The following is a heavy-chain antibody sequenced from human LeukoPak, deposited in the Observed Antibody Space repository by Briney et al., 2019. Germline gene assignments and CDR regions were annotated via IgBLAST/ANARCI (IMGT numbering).Heavy chain of an antibody. CDR1: GGTFSSYA. J-gene: IGHJ5*02. V-gene: IGHV1-69*04. Sequence: SVKVSCRASGGTFSSYAISWVRQAPGQGLEWMGRIIPILGIANYAQKFQGRVTITADKSTSTAYMELSSLRSEDTAVYYCARVPLGGFGESLNWFDPWGQGTLVTVSS. D-gene: IGHD3-10*01. CDR2: IIPILGIA. CDR3: ARVPLGGFGESLNWFDP.